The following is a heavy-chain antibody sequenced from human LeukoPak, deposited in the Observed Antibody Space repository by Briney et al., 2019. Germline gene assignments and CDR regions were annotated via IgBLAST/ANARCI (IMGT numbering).Heavy chain of an antibody. CDR3: ARQRDYYDSSGSTHYFDY. Sequence: SVKVSCKASGGTFSSYAISWVRQAPGQGLEWIGGIIPIFGTANYAQKFQGRVTITTDESTSTAYMELSSLRSEDTAVYYCARQRDYYDSSGSTHYFDYWGQGTLVTVSS. CDR1: GGTFSSYA. D-gene: IGHD3-22*01. V-gene: IGHV1-69*05. CDR2: IIPIFGTA. J-gene: IGHJ4*02.